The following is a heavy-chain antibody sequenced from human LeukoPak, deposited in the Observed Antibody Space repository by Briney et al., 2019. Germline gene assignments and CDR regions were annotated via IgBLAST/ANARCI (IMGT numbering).Heavy chain of an antibody. V-gene: IGHV4-4*09. Sequence: SETLSLTCTVSGGSISNYYWSWIRQPPGKALEWIGYIYTSGSTNYNPSLKSRVTISVDTSKNQFSLKLSSVTAADTAVYYCARHKGGRYSGSYLDYWGQATLSPSPQ. J-gene: IGHJ4*02. CDR2: IYTSGST. D-gene: IGHD1-26*01. CDR3: ARHKGGRYSGSYLDY. CDR1: GGSISNYY.